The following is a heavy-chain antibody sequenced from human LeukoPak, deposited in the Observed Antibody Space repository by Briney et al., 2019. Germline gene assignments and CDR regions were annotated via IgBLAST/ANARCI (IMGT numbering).Heavy chain of an antibody. CDR3: ARRDYYGSSAFLDY. V-gene: IGHV1-46*01. Sequence: ASVKVSCKASGYTFTSYYIHWVRQAPGQGLEWRGIINPSDDGTNYAQKFQGRVTMTRDTSSSTVYMDLSSLRSEDTAVYYCARRDYYGSSAFLDYWGQGTLVTVSS. CDR1: GYTFTSYY. J-gene: IGHJ4*02. CDR2: INPSDDGT. D-gene: IGHD3-22*01.